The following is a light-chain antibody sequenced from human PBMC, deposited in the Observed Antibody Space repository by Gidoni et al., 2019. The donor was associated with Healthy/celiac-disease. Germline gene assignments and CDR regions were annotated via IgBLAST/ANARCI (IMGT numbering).Light chain of an antibody. CDR1: QSHLHRDRKTY. Sequence: AMTQTPLSLSVTPGQPAAIPCTASQSHLHRDRKTYLYWYLQKPGQPPQLLIYAVSNRFSGVPDRFSGSGSGTDFTLKISRVEAEDVGVYYCKQSIQLPLAFGGGTKVEIK. CDR2: AVS. J-gene: IGKJ4*01. CDR3: KQSIQLPLA. V-gene: IGKV2D-29*01.